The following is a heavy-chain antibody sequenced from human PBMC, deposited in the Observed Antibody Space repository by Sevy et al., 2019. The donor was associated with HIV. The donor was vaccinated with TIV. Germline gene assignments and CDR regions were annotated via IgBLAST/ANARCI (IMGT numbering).Heavy chain of an antibody. V-gene: IGHV3-15*01. D-gene: IGHD2-15*01. CDR2: IRSKAGGGTT. Sequence: GGSLRLSCAASGFTFSNAWMSWVRQSPGKGLEWVGRIRSKAGGGTTDYATIVKGKFTISIDDSRDSLYLQLNSLETEDTAVYYCTTDHRRDGIVVVPFEYWGQGTLVTVSS. J-gene: IGHJ4*02. CDR3: TTDHRRDGIVVVPFEY. CDR1: GFTFSNAW.